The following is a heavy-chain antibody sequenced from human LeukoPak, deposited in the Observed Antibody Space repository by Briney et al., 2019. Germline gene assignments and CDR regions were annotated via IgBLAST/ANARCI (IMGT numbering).Heavy chain of an antibody. CDR2: IYYSGST. Sequence: SETLSLTCTVSGGSISSRSYYWGWIRQPPGKGLEWIGSIYYSGSTYYNPSLKSRITISVDTSKNQFSLKLSSVTAADTAVYYCARHPPSRGYSYGYPPNYFDYWGQGTLVTVSS. V-gene: IGHV4-39*01. D-gene: IGHD5-18*01. J-gene: IGHJ4*02. CDR3: ARHPPSRGYSYGYPPNYFDY. CDR1: GGSISSRSYY.